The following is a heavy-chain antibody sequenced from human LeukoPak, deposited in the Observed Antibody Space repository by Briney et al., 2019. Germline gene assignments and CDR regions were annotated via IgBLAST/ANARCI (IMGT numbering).Heavy chain of an antibody. CDR3: ARPSYCVADNCGYWLDP. D-gene: IGHD2-21*01. Sequence: ASVKVPCKTSGYTFTKYLIHWVRQAPGQGLEWMGTINPQGDITNYAQRFQGRITLTEDTSTSTVYMELSSLTSEDTAVYYCARPSYCVADNCGYWLDPWGPGTLVTVSS. CDR1: GYTFTKYL. J-gene: IGHJ5*02. V-gene: IGHV1-46*01. CDR2: INPQGDIT.